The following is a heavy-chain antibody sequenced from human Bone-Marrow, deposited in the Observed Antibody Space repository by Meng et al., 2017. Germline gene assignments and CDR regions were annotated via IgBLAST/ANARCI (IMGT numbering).Heavy chain of an antibody. Sequence: ASVKVSCKASGYTFTGYYMHWVRHAPGQGLEWMGRINPNGGGTNYAPKFQGRVTMTGDTYISTAYMELSRLRSDDTAVYYCARQPRCVGVNDYWGQGTLVTVSS. J-gene: IGHJ4*02. CDR1: GYTFTGYY. D-gene: IGHD2-21*01. V-gene: IGHV1-2*06. CDR3: ARQPRCVGVNDY. CDR2: INPNGGGT.